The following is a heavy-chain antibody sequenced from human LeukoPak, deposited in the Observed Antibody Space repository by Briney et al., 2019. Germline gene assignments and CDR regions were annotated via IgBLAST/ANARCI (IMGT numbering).Heavy chain of an antibody. CDR3: AREPTYYDFWSGYYTYGMDV. Sequence: SETLSLTCTVSGGSISSYYWSWIRQPPGKGLEWIGYIYYSGSTNYNPPLKSRVTISVDTSKNQFSLKLSSVTAADTAVYYCAREPTYYDFWSGYYTYGMDVWGQGTTVTVSS. V-gene: IGHV4-59*01. CDR2: IYYSGST. CDR1: GGSISSYY. D-gene: IGHD3-3*01. J-gene: IGHJ6*02.